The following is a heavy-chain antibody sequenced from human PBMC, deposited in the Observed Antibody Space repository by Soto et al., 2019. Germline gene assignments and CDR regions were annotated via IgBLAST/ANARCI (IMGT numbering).Heavy chain of an antibody. CDR3: TKPIPASVYYYGMDV. V-gene: IGHV3-73*02. CDR2: IRSKGNTYAT. CDR1: GFALSGST. D-gene: IGHD2-2*01. J-gene: IGHJ6*02. Sequence: EVQLVETGGGLVQPGGFLKLSCAASGFALSGSTMHWVRQASGKGLEWVGRIRSKGNTYATSYAASVQGRFTISRDVSKNTAFLEMNSLKTEDTAVYYCTKPIPASVYYYGMDVWGQGTTVTVSS.